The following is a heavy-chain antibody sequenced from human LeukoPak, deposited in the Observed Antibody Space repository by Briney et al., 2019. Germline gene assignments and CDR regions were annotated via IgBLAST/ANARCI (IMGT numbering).Heavy chain of an antibody. J-gene: IGHJ4*02. CDR3: ARGAPQLDY. V-gene: IGHV3-48*01. CDR2: ISSSSSTI. CDR1: GFTFSSYS. Sequence: PGGSLRLSCAASGFTFSSYSMNWVRQAPGEGLEWVSYISSSSSTIYYADSVKGRFTISRDNAKNSLYLQMNSLRAEDTAVYYCARGAPQLDYWGQGTLVTVSS. D-gene: IGHD4/OR15-4a*01.